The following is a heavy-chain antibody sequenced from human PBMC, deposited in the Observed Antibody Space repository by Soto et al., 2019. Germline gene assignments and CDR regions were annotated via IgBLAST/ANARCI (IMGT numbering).Heavy chain of an antibody. Sequence: SETLSLTCAVYGGSFSGYYWSWIRQPPGKGLEWIGEINHSGSTNYNPSLKSRVTISVDTSKNQFSLKLSSVTAADTAVYYCARVSFGGVIVRWGQGTLVTISS. V-gene: IGHV4-34*01. D-gene: IGHD3-16*02. CDR2: INHSGST. CDR3: ARVSFGGVIVR. CDR1: GGSFSGYY. J-gene: IGHJ4*02.